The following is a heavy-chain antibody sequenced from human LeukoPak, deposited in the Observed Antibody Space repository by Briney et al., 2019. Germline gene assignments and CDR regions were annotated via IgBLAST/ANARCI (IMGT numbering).Heavy chain of an antibody. Sequence: GGSLRLSCAASGFTFSSYEMNWVRQAPGKGLEWVSYISSSGSTIYYADSVKGRFTISRDNAKNSLYLQMNSLRAEDTALYYCARGGYYYDSSGYSPYYYYYMDVWGKGTTVTVSS. CDR1: GFTFSSYE. CDR2: ISSSGSTI. D-gene: IGHD3-22*01. CDR3: ARGGYYYDSSGYSPYYYYYMDV. V-gene: IGHV3-48*03. J-gene: IGHJ6*03.